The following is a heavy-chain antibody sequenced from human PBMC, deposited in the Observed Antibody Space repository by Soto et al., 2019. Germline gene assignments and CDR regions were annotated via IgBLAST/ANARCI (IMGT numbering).Heavy chain of an antibody. J-gene: IGHJ5*02. Sequence: QVQLVQSGAEVKKPGASVKVSCKASGYTFTSYDINWVRQATGQGLEYLGWMNPNSGNTGYVQKFQGRVTMTRDTSISTAYMELSSLRSEDTAVYYGARGIKYGDYSRWCDPWGQGTLVTVSS. CDR2: MNPNSGNT. V-gene: IGHV1-8*01. CDR3: ARGIKYGDYSRWCDP. CDR1: GYTFTSYD. D-gene: IGHD4-17*01.